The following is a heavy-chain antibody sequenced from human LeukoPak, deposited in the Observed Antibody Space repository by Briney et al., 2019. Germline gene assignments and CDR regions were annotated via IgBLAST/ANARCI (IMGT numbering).Heavy chain of an antibody. Sequence: GGSLRLSCAASGFTFSSYGMHWVRQAPGKGLEWVAVIWYDGSNKYYADSVKGRFTISRDNSKNTLYLQMNSLRAEDTAVYYCARDPYSSTWSYGMDIWGQGTTVTVSS. D-gene: IGHD6-13*01. CDR1: GFTFSSYG. CDR3: ARDPYSSTWSYGMDI. J-gene: IGHJ6*02. CDR2: IWYDGSNK. V-gene: IGHV3-33*01.